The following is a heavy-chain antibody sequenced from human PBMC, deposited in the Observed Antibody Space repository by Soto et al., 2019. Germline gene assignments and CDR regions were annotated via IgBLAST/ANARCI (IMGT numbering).Heavy chain of an antibody. D-gene: IGHD4-17*01. CDR1: GYTFTSYG. Sequence: QVQLVQSGAEVKKPGASVKVSCKASGYTFTSYGISWVRQAPGQGLEWMGWISAYNGNTNYAQKLQGRVTMTTDTSTSTADMELRSLRSDDTAVYYCARDRPGKDYGLLPFGYWGQGTLVTVSS. CDR2: ISAYNGNT. J-gene: IGHJ4*02. CDR3: ARDRPGKDYGLLPFGY. V-gene: IGHV1-18*01.